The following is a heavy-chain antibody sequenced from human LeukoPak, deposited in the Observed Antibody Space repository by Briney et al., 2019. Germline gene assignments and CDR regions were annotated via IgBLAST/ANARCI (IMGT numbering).Heavy chain of an antibody. CDR2: ISYDGNNK. V-gene: IGHV3-30*01. D-gene: IGHD2-2*01. J-gene: IGHJ3*02. Sequence: PGGSLRLSCAASGFTFSSYAMHWIRQAPGKGLEWVAVISYDGNNKYYADSVKGRFTISRDNSKNTLYLQMNSLRAEDTAVYYCASEDIVVVPAATPGAFDIWGQGTMVTVSS. CDR1: GFTFSSYA. CDR3: ASEDIVVVPAATPGAFDI.